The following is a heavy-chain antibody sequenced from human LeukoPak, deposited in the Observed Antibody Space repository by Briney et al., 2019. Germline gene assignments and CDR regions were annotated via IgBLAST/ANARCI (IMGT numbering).Heavy chain of an antibody. CDR1: VFTFSNYY. CDR3: ARGEEKATITGLDS. CDR2: ISSSSSFI. J-gene: IGHJ4*02. D-gene: IGHD5-24*01. Sequence: GVSLRLSCAASVFTFSNYYMNCVRQAPGKGLEWVSAISSSSSFIYYADSVKGRFTISRDNAENSLYLQMNGLRTEDTAVYFCARGEEKATITGLDSWGQGTLVTVSS. V-gene: IGHV3-21*01.